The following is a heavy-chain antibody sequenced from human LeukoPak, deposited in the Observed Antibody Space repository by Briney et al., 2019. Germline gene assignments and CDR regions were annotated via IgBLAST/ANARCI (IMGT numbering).Heavy chain of an antibody. CDR2: INPNSGGT. CDR1: GYTFTGYY. V-gene: IGHV1-2*02. J-gene: IGHJ4*02. D-gene: IGHD6-6*01. Sequence: ASVKVSCKASGYTFTGYYMHWVRQAPGQGLEWMGWINPNSGGTNYAQKFQGRVTMTRDTSISTAYMELSSLRSEDTAVYYCARGNYSSSEGGPFDYWGQGTLVTVSS. CDR3: ARGNYSSSEGGPFDY.